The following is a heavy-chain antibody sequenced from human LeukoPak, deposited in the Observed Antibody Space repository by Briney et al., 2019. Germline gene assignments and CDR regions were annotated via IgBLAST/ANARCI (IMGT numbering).Heavy chain of an antibody. CDR3: ARDRGEGAGTPNPDFDY. J-gene: IGHJ4*02. V-gene: IGHV3-7*01. CDR2: IKQDGSEK. CDR1: GFTLSSYW. Sequence: PGGSLRLSCAASGFTLSSYWMSWVRQAPGKGLEWVANIKQDGSEKYYVDSVKGRFTISRDNAKNSLYLQMNSLRAEDTAVYYCARDRGEGAGTPNPDFDYWGQGTLVTVSS. D-gene: IGHD1-1*01.